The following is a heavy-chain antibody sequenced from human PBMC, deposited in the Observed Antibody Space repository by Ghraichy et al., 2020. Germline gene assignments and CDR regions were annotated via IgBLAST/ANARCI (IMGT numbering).Heavy chain of an antibody. CDR3: ARTSPPSTWFS. Sequence: GGSLRLSCAASGFTFSTCWMTWVRQAPGKGLERVASIKQDGSEKYYVDSVKSRFTISRDNAKNSLYLQMNSLRAEDTAVYYCARTSPPSTWFSWGQGTLVTVSS. CDR1: GFTFSTCW. J-gene: IGHJ4*02. V-gene: IGHV3-7*03. D-gene: IGHD6-13*01. CDR2: IKQDGSEK.